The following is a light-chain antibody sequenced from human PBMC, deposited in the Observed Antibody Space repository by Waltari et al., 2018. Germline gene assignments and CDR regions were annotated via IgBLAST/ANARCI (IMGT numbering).Light chain of an antibody. CDR2: DAS. J-gene: IGKJ2*01. CDR3: QHRHNWPPTFT. Sequence: EIVLTQSPATLSWSPGDRATLSCRASQSVRNYLAWYRQKPGQAPRLLIYDASERAPGIPARFSGSGSGTDFTLTISSLEPDDFAVYYCQHRHNWPPTFTFGQGTKLEVK. V-gene: IGKV3-11*01. CDR1: QSVRNY.